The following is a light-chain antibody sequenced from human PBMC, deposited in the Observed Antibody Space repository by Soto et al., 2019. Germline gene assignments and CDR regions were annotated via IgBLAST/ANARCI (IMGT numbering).Light chain of an antibody. Sequence: DIQMTQAPSSLSASLGDRVSITCRASQSISIHLSWYQQKPGKAPKLLIYAASSLQSWVPSRFTGSGSGTDFTLTISSLQSEDFAVYYCQQYDIWPPTFGQGTKVDIK. CDR2: AAS. J-gene: IGKJ1*01. V-gene: IGKV1-39*01. CDR3: QQYDIWPPT. CDR1: QSISIH.